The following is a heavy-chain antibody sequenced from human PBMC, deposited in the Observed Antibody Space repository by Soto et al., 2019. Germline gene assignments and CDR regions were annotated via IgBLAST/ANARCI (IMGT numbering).Heavy chain of an antibody. D-gene: IGHD6-6*01. V-gene: IGHV1-69*01. Sequence: QVQLVQSGAEVKKPGSSVKVYCKVSGGTFSSYAIGWVRQAPGQGLEWMGGIIPITGTVNYAQKFQGRVTITADESTTTVYMELSSLRSEDTAGYYCAREYSSSSQYLYFDFWGRGTLVTVSS. J-gene: IGHJ2*01. CDR2: IIPITGTV. CDR3: AREYSSSSQYLYFDF. CDR1: GGTFSSYA.